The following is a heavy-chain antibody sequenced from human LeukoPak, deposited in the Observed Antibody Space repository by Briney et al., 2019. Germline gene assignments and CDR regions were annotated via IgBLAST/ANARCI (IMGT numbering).Heavy chain of an antibody. D-gene: IGHD3/OR15-3a*01. CDR2: ISKDGRKN. J-gene: IGHJ4*02. V-gene: IGHV3-30*04. CDR3: ARDLLDYCTAYYDVGIFDS. Sequence: GGSLRLSCEASGFSFSTSGVHWVRQAPGKGLEWMAVISKDGRKNHYADSVKGRFTISRDNSKSTLFLQMNSLRPEDTGIYYCARDLLDYCTAYYDVGIFDSWGQGTRVTVSS. CDR1: GFSFSTSG.